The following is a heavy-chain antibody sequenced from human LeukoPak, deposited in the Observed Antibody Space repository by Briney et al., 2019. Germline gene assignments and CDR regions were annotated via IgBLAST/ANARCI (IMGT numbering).Heavy chain of an antibody. CDR2: ISSSGGTI. CDR1: GFTFSSYE. D-gene: IGHD3-3*01. V-gene: IGHV3-48*03. Sequence: PGGSLRLSCAAYGFTFSSYELNWVRQAPGKGLEWVSYISSSGGTIYYADSVKGRFTISRDNAKNSLYLQMSSLRAEDTAVYYCAKATLRFLEWLLYYFDYWGQGTLVTVSS. J-gene: IGHJ4*02. CDR3: AKATLRFLEWLLYYFDY.